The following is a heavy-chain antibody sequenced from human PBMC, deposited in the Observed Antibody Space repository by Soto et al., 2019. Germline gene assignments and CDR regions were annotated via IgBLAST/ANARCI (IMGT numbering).Heavy chain of an antibody. CDR2: IYTSGGT. CDR3: ARDAVAGVLDV. V-gene: IGHV4-4*07. J-gene: IGHJ6*02. D-gene: IGHD6-19*01. Sequence: SETLSLTCTVSGGSISSYYWSWIRQPAGKGLEWIGRIYTSGGTNYNPSLKSRATMSVDTSKNQFSLKLSSVTAADTAVYYCARDAVAGVLDVWGQGTTVTVSS. CDR1: GGSISSYY.